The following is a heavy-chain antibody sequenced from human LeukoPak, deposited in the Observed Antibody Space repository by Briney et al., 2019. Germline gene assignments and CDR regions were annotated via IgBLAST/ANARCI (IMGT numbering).Heavy chain of an antibody. CDR2: LNPNTGDT. V-gene: IGHV1-8*01. CDR3: AKGEGGFDY. Sequence: ASVKVSCKASGYTFTSYDINWVRQATGQGLEWMGWLNPNTGDTAYAQKFQGRVTMTKNTSIGTAYMELSSLRSEDTAVYYCAKGEGGFDYWGQGTLVTVSS. D-gene: IGHD3-16*01. CDR1: GYTFTSYD. J-gene: IGHJ4*02.